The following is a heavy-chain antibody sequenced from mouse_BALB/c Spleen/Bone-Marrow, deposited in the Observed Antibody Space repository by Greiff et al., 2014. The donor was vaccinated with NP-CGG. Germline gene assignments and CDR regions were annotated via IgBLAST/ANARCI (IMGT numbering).Heavy chain of an antibody. Sequence: QVQLQQSGSVLVRPGASVKLSCKASGYTFTSSWMHWAKQRPGQGLEWIGDIHPNSGNTNYNEKFRGKATLTVDTSSNTAYVDLFLLPSEDSAVYYCARSYRFWYFDVWGAGTTVTVSS. D-gene: IGHD2-14*01. CDR3: ARSYRFWYFDV. J-gene: IGHJ1*01. V-gene: IGHV1S130*01. CDR1: GYTFTSSW. CDR2: IHPNSGNT.